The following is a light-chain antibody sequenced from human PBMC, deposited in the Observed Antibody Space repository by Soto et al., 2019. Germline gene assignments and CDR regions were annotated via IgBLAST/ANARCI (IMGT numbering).Light chain of an antibody. CDR3: CSYAGSYTFYVV. J-gene: IGLJ2*01. CDR1: SSDVGGYNY. V-gene: IGLV2-11*01. Sequence: QSALTQPRSVSGSPGQSVTISCTGTSSDVGGYNYVSWYQQHPGKAPKLMIYDVSKRPSGVPDRFSGSKSGNTASLTISGLQAEGEADYYCCSYAGSYTFYVVFGGGTKLTVL. CDR2: DVS.